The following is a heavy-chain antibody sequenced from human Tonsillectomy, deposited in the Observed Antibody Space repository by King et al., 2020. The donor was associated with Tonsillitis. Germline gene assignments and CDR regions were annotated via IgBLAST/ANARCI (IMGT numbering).Heavy chain of an antibody. CDR1: GFTFSDYY. CDR3: ARDRWPALGLPEDPTSGTGWFDS. D-gene: IGHD1-1*01. CDR2: ISGTGFTI. Sequence: HVQLVESGGGLVKPGGSLRLSCAASGFTFSDYYMSWIRQAPGKGLEWVSYISGTGFTIYYADSVKGRFTVSRDNAKNSLYLQLNNLRAEDTAVYYCARDRWPALGLPEDPTSGTGWFDSWGQGTLVTVSS. J-gene: IGHJ5*01. V-gene: IGHV3-11*01.